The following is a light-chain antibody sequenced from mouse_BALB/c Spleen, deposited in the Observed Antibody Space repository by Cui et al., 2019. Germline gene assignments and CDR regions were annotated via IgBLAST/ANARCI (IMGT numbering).Light chain of an antibody. V-gene: IGKV4-59*01. CDR2: DTS. CDR1: SSVSY. Sequence: QIVLTQSPAIMSASPGEKVTMTCSASSSVSYMHWYQQKSGTSPKRWIYDTSKLASGVPARFSGSGSGTSCSLTISSMEAEDAATYYCQQWSSNPPTFGGGTKLEIK. CDR3: QQWSSNPPT. J-gene: IGKJ2*01.